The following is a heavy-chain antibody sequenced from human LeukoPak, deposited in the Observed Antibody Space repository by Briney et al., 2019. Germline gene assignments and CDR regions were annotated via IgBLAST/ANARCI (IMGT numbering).Heavy chain of an antibody. CDR2: IYRGEVT. Sequence: GGSLRLSCAASGFSVTDKSMTWVRQAPGKGLYCISIIYRGEVTSYADSVRGRFIISRDSGTNTLYLQMDSLRADDTATYYCARVVAAIALRDYHYVDVWGKGTMVAVSS. J-gene: IGHJ6*03. CDR3: ARVVAAIALRDYHYVDV. V-gene: IGHV3-53*01. D-gene: IGHD2-21*02. CDR1: GFSVTDKS.